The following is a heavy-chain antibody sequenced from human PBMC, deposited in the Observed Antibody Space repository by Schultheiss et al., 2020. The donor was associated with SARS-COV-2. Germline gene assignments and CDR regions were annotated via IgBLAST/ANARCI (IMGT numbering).Heavy chain of an antibody. J-gene: IGHJ5*02. CDR3: ARYYYDGTGDNWFDP. D-gene: IGHD3-3*01. V-gene: IGHV4-59*01. CDR1: GASITAFY. CDR2: MYYSGST. Sequence: SETLSLTCTVSGASITAFYWSWIRQPPGKGLEWIGFMYYSGSTTYNPSLKSRVTMSVDSSNQFSLRLSSVTASDTAVYYCARYYYDGTGDNWFDPWGQGIQVTVSS.